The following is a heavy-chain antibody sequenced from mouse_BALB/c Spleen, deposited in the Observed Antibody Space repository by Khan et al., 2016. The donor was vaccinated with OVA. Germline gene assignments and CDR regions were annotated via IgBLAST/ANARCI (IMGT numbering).Heavy chain of an antibody. D-gene: IGHD1-1*01. Sequence: EVKLLESGPGLVKPSQSLSLTCTVTGYSITSDYAWNWIRQFPGNKLEWMGYISFSGSTSYNPSLRSRISITRDTSKNQFFLQLNSVTTEDTATYYCARNNYYGYAVDYWGQGTSVTVSS. CDR3: ARNNYYGYAVDY. CDR2: ISFSGST. CDR1: GYSITSDYA. V-gene: IGHV3-2*02. J-gene: IGHJ4*01.